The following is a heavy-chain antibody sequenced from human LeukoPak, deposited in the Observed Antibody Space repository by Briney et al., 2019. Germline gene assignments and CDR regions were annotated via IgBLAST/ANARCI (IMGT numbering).Heavy chain of an antibody. CDR3: AREDTAMVLFDY. V-gene: IGHV1-46*01. J-gene: IGHJ4*02. CDR1: GYTFTSYY. D-gene: IGHD5-18*01. CDR2: INPSGGST. Sequence: ASVKVSCKASGYTFTSYYMHWVRQAPGQGLEWMGIINPSGGSTSYAQKFQGRVTMTRDTSTSTAYMELSSLRSEDTAVYYCAREDTAMVLFDYWVQGTLVTVSS.